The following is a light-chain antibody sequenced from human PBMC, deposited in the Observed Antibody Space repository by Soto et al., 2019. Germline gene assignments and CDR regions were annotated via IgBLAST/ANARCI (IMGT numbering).Light chain of an antibody. J-gene: IGKJ5*01. CDR1: QDIRGA. CDR2: DVS. V-gene: IGKV1-13*02. Sequence: AIQLTQSPSSLSASVGDRVTITCRASQDIRGALAWYQQKPGKAPKLLMFDVSALESGVPSRFSGSGSGTDFTLTISSLQPEDFGTYYCQQFNTYPITFGQGTRLEIK. CDR3: QQFNTYPIT.